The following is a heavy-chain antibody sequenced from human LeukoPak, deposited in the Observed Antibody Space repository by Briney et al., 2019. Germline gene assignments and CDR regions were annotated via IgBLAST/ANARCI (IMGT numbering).Heavy chain of an antibody. CDR1: GFTFRYYS. CDR3: ARDPAYREDLAYYYDYMDV. D-gene: IGHD4-11*01. CDR2: ISSRGSNI. V-gene: IGHV3-21*01. Sequence: PGGSLRLSCAASGFTFRYYSMNWVRQAPGKGLEWVSSISSRGSNIFYADAVKGRFTISRDNAKNSLYLQMNSLRAEDTAVYYCARDPAYREDLAYYYDYMDVWGKGTTVTVSS. J-gene: IGHJ6*03.